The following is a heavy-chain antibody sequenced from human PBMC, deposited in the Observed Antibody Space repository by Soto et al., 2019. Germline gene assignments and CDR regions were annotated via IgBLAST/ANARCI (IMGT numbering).Heavy chain of an antibody. D-gene: IGHD1-1*01. V-gene: IGHV3-73*01. CDR1: GFTFSGSA. J-gene: IGHJ4*02. CDR2: IRSKANSYAT. Sequence: GGSLRLSCAASGFTFSGSAMHWVRQASGKGLEWVGRIRSKANSYATAYAASVKGRFTISRDDSKNTAYLQMNSLKTEDTAVYYCTRLPLYQEPINFDYWGQGTLVTVSS. CDR3: TRLPLYQEPINFDY.